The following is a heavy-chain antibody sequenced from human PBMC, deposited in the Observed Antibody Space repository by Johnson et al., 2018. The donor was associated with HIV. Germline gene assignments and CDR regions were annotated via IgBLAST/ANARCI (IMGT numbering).Heavy chain of an antibody. CDR2: TRNKANSYTT. CDR3: AREGPGTTGVDAFDI. Sequence: VQLVESGGGLVKPGGSLRLSCAASGFTFSDHYMDWVRQAPGKGLEWVGRTRNKANSYTTEYAASVKGRFTISRDDSKNSLYLQMNSLKTEDTAVYYCAREGPGTTGVDAFDIGGHGTMVTVSS. D-gene: IGHD1-14*01. V-gene: IGHV3-72*01. J-gene: IGHJ3*02. CDR1: GFTFSDHY.